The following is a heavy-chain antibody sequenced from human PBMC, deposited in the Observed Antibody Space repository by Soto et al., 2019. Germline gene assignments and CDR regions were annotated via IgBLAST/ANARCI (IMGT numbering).Heavy chain of an antibody. CDR2: IYYTGTT. J-gene: IGHJ4*02. V-gene: IGHV4-39*01. D-gene: IGHD5-12*01. Sequence: QLQLQESGPGLVKPSETLSLACSVSGGSISSNSFYWGWIRQPPGKGLEWIGTIYYTGTTYYNPSLEGRATISVDTSKNQFSPKLSSVTAADTAVYYCATIQWMCLAYWGQGTLVSVSS. CDR3: ATIQWMCLAY. CDR1: GGSISSNSFY.